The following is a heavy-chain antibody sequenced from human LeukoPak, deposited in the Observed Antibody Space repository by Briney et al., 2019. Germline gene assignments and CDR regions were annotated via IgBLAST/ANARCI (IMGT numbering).Heavy chain of an antibody. CDR2: INHSGST. V-gene: IGHV4-34*01. CDR3: ARRKRSGCSSTSCLLNWFDP. CDR1: GGSFSGYY. J-gene: IGHJ5*02. D-gene: IGHD2-2*01. Sequence: SETLSLTCAVYGGSFSGYYWSWIRQPPGKGLEGIGEINHSGSTNYNPSFKSRVIISVDTSKNQFSLKLSSVTAADTAVYYCARRKRSGCSSTSCLLNWFDPWGQGALVTVSS.